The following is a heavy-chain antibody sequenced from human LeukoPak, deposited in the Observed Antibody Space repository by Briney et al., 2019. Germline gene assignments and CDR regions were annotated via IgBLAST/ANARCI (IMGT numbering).Heavy chain of an antibody. V-gene: IGHV3-33*01. CDR1: GFILNNYG. D-gene: IGHD4-17*01. J-gene: IGHJ4*02. CDR3: ARDPSDYGDYMFDY. Sequence: GGSLRLSCAMSGFILNNYGMHWVRQPPGKGLEWVAFTWYDGSSNYYADSVAGRFTISRDNSKKKVSLQMNNVRVEDTAVYYCARDPSDYGDYMFDYWGQGTLVTVSS. CDR2: TWYDGSSN.